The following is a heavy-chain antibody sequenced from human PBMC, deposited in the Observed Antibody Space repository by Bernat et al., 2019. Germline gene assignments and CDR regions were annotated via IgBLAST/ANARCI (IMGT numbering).Heavy chain of an antibody. CDR3: ASRGPYGDYFFDY. J-gene: IGHJ4*02. CDR1: GGSISSSSYY. CDR2: IYYSGST. Sequence: QLQLQESGPGLAKPSETLSLTCTVSGGSISSSSYYWGWIRQPPGKGLEWIGSIYYSGSTYYNPSLKSRVTISVDTSKNQFSLKLSSVTAADTAVYYCASRGPYGDYFFDYWGQGTLVTVSS. D-gene: IGHD4-17*01. V-gene: IGHV4-39*01.